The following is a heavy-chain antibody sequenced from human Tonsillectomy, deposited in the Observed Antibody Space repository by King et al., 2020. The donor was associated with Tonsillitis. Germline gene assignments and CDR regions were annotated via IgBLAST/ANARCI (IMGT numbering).Heavy chain of an antibody. J-gene: IGHJ4*02. CDR2: ISYDGNNK. V-gene: IGHV3-30-3*01. CDR3: ARDLGDGDHAGGF. Sequence: QLVQSGGGVVQPGRSLRLSCAASGFTFSAYTMHWVRQAPGKGLEWVAVISYDGNNKAYADSVKGRFTISRDNSQNTLYLQMDSLRNEDTAVFFCARDLGDGDHAGGFWGRGTLVTVSS. CDR1: GFTFSAYT. D-gene: IGHD4-17*01.